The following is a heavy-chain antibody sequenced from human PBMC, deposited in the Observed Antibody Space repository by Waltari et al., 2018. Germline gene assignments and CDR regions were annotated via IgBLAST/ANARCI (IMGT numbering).Heavy chain of an antibody. CDR3: AKIRAVGVTSGFDL. Sequence: QLVASGGGLAQPGRSLKLACEASGFTFDEYDMHWVRQAPGKGLGGVSYIRWNSATIVYADSVKGRFTVSRDNAKNSLYLQMNSLRAEDTAFYYCAKIRAVGVTSGFDLWGQGTLVTVSS. J-gene: IGHJ4*02. V-gene: IGHV3-9*01. CDR2: IRWNSATI. D-gene: IGHD1-26*01. CDR1: GFTFDEYD.